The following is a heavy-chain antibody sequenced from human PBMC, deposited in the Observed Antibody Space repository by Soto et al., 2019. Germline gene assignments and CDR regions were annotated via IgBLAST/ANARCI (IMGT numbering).Heavy chain of an antibody. D-gene: IGHD3-10*01. CDR3: AKDWAYGSGNLMDI. CDR1: GFTFSSYA. CDR2: ISGRSGST. V-gene: IGHV3-23*01. Sequence: GGSLRLSCAASGFTFSSYAMSWVRQAPGKGLEWVSTISGRSGSTYYADSVKGRFTISRDISKNTLYLQMNSLRAEDTAVYYCAKDWAYGSGNLMDIWGQGTTVTVSS. J-gene: IGHJ6*02.